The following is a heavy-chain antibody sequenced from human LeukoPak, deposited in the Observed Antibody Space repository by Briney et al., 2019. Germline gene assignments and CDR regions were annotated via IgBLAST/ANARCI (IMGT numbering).Heavy chain of an antibody. CDR2: ISGSGGST. V-gene: IGHV3-23*01. Sequence: AGGTLRLSCAASGFTFSSFGMSWVRQAPGKGLEWVSAISGSGGSTYYADSVKGRFTISRDNSKNTLYLQMNSLRADDTAVYYCAKDGAWLRFDDWGQGILVTVSS. D-gene: IGHD5-12*01. CDR1: GFTFSSFG. CDR3: AKDGAWLRFDD. J-gene: IGHJ4*02.